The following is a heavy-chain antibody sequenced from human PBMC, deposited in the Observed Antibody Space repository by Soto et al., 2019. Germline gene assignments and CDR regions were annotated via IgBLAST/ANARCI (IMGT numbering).Heavy chain of an antibody. Sequence: PSETLSLTCAVSGGSITSDDNWWSWVRQPPGKGLEWIGEIYHSGSTNYSPSLKSRVTMSVDTSKNQFSLSLRSLTAADTAVYYCVQGDQDDYWGQGAQVTVSS. J-gene: IGHJ4*02. CDR2: IYHSGST. V-gene: IGHV4-4*02. CDR1: GGSITSDDNW. CDR3: VQGDQDDY.